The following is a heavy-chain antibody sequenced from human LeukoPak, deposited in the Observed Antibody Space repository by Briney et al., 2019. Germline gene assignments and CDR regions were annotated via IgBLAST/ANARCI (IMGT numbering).Heavy chain of an antibody. CDR3: ARDLEDSSPFGAFDM. CDR1: GFTFSNYG. V-gene: IGHV3-33*01. J-gene: IGHJ3*02. Sequence: GGSLRLSCAASGFTFSNYGMHWVRQVPGKGLEWVAAIWFDGIRKYYADSVKGRLTISRDNAKNTLYLQMNSLRAEDTAVYYCARDLEDSSPFGAFDMWGQGTMVTVSS. CDR2: IWFDGIRK. D-gene: IGHD3-22*01.